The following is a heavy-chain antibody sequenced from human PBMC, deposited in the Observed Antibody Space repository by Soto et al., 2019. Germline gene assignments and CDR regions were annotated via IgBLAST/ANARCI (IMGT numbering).Heavy chain of an antibody. V-gene: IGHV4-30-2*01. CDR2: IYHSGST. CDR3: ARVGYDFGSGYPPPWFDP. Sequence: SETLSLTCAVSGGSISSGGYSRSWIRQPPGKGLEWIGYIYHSGSTYYNPSLKSRVTISVDRSKNQFSLKLSSVTAAATAEHYCARVGYDFGSGYPPPWFDPWGQETLVTLST. J-gene: IGHJ5*02. D-gene: IGHD3-3*01. CDR1: GGSISSGGYS.